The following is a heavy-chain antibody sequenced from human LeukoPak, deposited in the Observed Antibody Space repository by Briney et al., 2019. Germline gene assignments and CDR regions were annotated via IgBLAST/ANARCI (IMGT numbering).Heavy chain of an antibody. Sequence: KPSETLSLTCAVYGGSFSGYYWSWIRQPPGKGLEWIGEINHSGSTNYNPSLKSRATISVDTSKNQSSLKLSSVTAADTAVYYCRCYDFWSGYRYDYWGQGTLVTVSS. V-gene: IGHV4-34*01. CDR1: GGSFSGYY. D-gene: IGHD3-3*01. CDR2: INHSGST. J-gene: IGHJ4*02. CDR3: RCYDFWSGYRYDY.